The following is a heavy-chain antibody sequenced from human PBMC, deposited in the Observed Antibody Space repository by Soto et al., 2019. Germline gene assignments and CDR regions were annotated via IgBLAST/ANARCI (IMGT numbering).Heavy chain of an antibody. CDR2: ISSSSTYI. CDR3: ARDTNDYASGSGVDY. Sequence: EVQLVESGGGLVKPGGSLRLSCAASGFTFSSYSMNWVRQAPGKGLEWVSSISSSSTYIHYGDSVKGRFTISRDNAKNSLNRQMNSLRAEDTAVYFCARDTNDYASGSGVDYWGQGILVTVSS. J-gene: IGHJ4*02. D-gene: IGHD3-10*01. V-gene: IGHV3-21*01. CDR1: GFTFSSYS.